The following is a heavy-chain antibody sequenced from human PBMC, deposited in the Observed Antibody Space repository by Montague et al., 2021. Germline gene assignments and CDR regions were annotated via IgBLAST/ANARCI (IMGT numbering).Heavy chain of an antibody. J-gene: IGHJ4*02. CDR2: IWYDGGNK. D-gene: IGHD3-10*01. Sequence: SLRLSCAASDFTFSTYAMHWVRQAPGKGLEWVAVIWYDGGNKFYADSVKGRFTISRDNSKNTLYLQMNNLRAEDTAMYYCAREVAPGSGSNSVDYWGQGTLVTVPS. V-gene: IGHV3-33*01. CDR1: DFTFSTYA. CDR3: AREVAPGSGSNSVDY.